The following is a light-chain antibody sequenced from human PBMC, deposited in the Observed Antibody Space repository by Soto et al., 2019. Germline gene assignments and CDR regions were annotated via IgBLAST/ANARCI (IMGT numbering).Light chain of an antibody. CDR3: QSYDSSLSGAV. Sequence: QSALTQPPSVSGAPGQRVTISCTGGSSNIGTGYDVHWYQQLPGTAPKLLIYGNSNRPSGVPDRFSGSKSGTSASLAITGLQAEDEDDYDCQSYDSSLSGAVFGGGTKVTVL. J-gene: IGLJ2*01. CDR2: GNS. V-gene: IGLV1-40*01. CDR1: SSNIGTGYD.